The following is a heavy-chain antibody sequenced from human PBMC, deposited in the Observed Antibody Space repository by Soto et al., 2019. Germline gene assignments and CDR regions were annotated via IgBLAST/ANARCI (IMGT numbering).Heavy chain of an antibody. CDR3: AGINEIRNYFDY. CDR1: GGTFSSYT. D-gene: IGHD4-17*01. V-gene: IGHV1-69*02. CDR2: IIPILGIA. J-gene: IGHJ4*02. Sequence: QVQLVQSGAEVKKPGSSVKVSCKASGGTFSSYTISWVRQAPGQGLAWMGRIIPILGIANYAQKFQGRVTITADKSTSTAYMELSSLRSEDTAVYYCAGINEIRNYFDYWGQGTLVTVSS.